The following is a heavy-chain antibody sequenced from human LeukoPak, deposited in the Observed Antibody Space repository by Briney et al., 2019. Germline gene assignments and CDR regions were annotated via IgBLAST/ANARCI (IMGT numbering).Heavy chain of an antibody. CDR1: GGSISSSSYY. Sequence: SETLSLTCTVSGGSISSSSYYWGWIRQPPGKGLEWIGHIHYSGSPGYNPSLKSRVTISVDTSKNQFSLKLTSVTAADSAVYFCAREVDLIRGSRFYFDSWGQGTQVTVSS. D-gene: IGHD3-10*01. V-gene: IGHV4-39*07. CDR2: IHYSGSP. J-gene: IGHJ4*02. CDR3: AREVDLIRGSRFYFDS.